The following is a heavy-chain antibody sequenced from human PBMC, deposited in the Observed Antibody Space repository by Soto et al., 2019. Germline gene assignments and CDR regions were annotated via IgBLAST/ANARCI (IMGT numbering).Heavy chain of an antibody. CDR3: ARDDSSSRGVDY. D-gene: IGHD6-6*01. J-gene: IGHJ4*02. CDR1: GFTFSSYG. V-gene: IGHV3-33*01. CDR2: IWYDGSNK. Sequence: GGSLRLSCAASGFTFSSYGMLWVRQAPGKGLEWVAVIWYDGSNKYYADSVKGRFTISRDNSKNTLYLQMNSLRAEDTAVYYCARDDSSSRGVDYWGQGTLVTVSS.